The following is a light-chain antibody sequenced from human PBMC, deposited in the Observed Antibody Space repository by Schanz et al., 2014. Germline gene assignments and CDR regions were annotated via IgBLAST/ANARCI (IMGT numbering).Light chain of an antibody. V-gene: IGKV3-20*01. CDR3: QHYHSWPYT. Sequence: EIVLTQSPGTLSLSPGERATLSCRASQSVSNSYLAWYQQKPGQAPRLLIHGASSRATGIPDRFSGSGAGTDFTLTISRLEPEDLAVYYCQHYHSWPYTFGQGSKLDIK. J-gene: IGKJ2*01. CDR2: GAS. CDR1: QSVSNSY.